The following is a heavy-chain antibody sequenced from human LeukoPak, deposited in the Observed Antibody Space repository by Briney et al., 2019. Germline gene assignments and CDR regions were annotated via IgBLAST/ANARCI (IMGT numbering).Heavy chain of an antibody. CDR2: INWNGGST. Sequence: GGSLRLSCAASGFTFDDYGMSWVRHAPGKGLEWVSGINWNGGSTGYADFVKGRFTISRDNAKNSLYLQMNSLRAEDTALYYCARVLRSYYDFWSGYPDAFDIWGQGTMVTVSS. J-gene: IGHJ3*02. CDR1: GFTFDDYG. D-gene: IGHD3-3*01. CDR3: ARVLRSYYDFWSGYPDAFDI. V-gene: IGHV3-20*04.